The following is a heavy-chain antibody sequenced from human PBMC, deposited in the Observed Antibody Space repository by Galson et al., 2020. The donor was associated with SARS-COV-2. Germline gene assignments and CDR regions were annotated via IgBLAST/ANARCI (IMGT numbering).Heavy chain of an antibody. Sequence: SETLSLTCAVYGGSFSGYYWSWIRQPPGKGLEWIGEINHSGSTNYNPSLKSRVTISVDTSKNQFSLKLSSVTAADTAVYYCARERGYVWGSYRPFDYWGQGTLVTVSS. CDR2: INHSGST. CDR1: GGSFSGYY. J-gene: IGHJ4*02. D-gene: IGHD3-16*02. CDR3: ARERGYVWGSYRPFDY. V-gene: IGHV4-34*01.